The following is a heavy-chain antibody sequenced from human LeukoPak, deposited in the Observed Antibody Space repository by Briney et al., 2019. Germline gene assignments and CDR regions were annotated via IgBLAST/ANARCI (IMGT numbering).Heavy chain of an antibody. D-gene: IGHD2-8*01. J-gene: IGHJ3*01. V-gene: IGHV3-11*04. CDR3: ARDLFINGRGDAFDL. Sequence: GGSLRLSCAASGFTFSDYYMSWIRQAPGRGLEWVSYISSSGSTIYYADSVKGRFAISRDSAKNTVDLQMMSLRPDDTAVYYCARDLFINGRGDAFDLWGQGTMVTVSS. CDR1: GFTFSDYY. CDR2: ISSSGSTI.